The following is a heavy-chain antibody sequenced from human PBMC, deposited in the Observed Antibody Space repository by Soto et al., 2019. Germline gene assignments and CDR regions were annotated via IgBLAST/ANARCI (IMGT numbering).Heavy chain of an antibody. Sequence: SVKVSCKASGYTFTSYGISWVRQAPGQGLEWMGGIIPIFGTANYAQKFQGRVTITADESTSTAYMELSSLRSEDTAVYHCARDKRQESYDSSGYYYANWFDPWGQGTLVTVSS. CDR3: ARDKRQESYDSSGYYYANWFDP. J-gene: IGHJ5*02. CDR2: IIPIFGTA. V-gene: IGHV1-69*13. D-gene: IGHD3-22*01. CDR1: GYTFTSYG.